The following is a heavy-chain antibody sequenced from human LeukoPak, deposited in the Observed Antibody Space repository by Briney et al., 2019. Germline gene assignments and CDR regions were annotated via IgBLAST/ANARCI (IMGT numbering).Heavy chain of an antibody. D-gene: IGHD6-13*01. CDR1: GSTFSSYG. J-gene: IGHJ3*02. CDR3: AKDMRAAAGILDAFDI. V-gene: IGHV3-30*02. Sequence: GGSLRLSCAASGSTFSSYGMHWVRQAPGKGLEWVAFIRYDGSNKYYADSVKGRFTISRDNSKNTLYLQMNSLRAEDTAVYYCAKDMRAAAGILDAFDIWGQGTMVTVSS. CDR2: IRYDGSNK.